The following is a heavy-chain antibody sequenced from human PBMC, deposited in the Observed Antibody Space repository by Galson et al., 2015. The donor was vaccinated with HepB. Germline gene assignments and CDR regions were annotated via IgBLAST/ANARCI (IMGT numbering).Heavy chain of an antibody. V-gene: IGHV3-7*01. CDR2: IKQDGSEK. D-gene: IGHD2-15*01. J-gene: IGHJ5*02. CDR1: GFTFSNYW. Sequence: SLRLSCAASGFTFSNYWMTWVRQAPGKGLEWVANIKQDGSEKNYLDSAKGRFTISRDNAKNSLYLQMNSLRGEDTAEYYCAREGGYCSGENCFFWFDPWGRGTLVTVSS. CDR3: AREGGYCSGENCFFWFDP.